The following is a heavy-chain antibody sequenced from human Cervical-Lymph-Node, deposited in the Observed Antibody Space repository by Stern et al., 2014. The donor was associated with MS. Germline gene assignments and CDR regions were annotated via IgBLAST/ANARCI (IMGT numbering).Heavy chain of an antibody. CDR1: GFTVSRGY. CDR3: ARDTSSPERSDW. CDR2: ITNVGST. Sequence: EVQLLESGGGVIQPGGSLRLSCTASGFTVSRGYMTWVRQAPGKGLESVSLITNVGSTFYTDYVKGRFTISRDDSKNTVYLHMTSLRAEDTAMYYCARDTSSPERSDWWGQGTLVTVSS. D-gene: IGHD1-1*01. V-gene: IGHV3-53*01. J-gene: IGHJ4*02.